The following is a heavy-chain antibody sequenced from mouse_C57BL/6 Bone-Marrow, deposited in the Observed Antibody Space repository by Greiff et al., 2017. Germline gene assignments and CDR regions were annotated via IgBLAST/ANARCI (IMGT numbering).Heavy chain of an antibody. CDR3: AGIYYGNCGGAMDY. Sequence: EVQLQQSGPELVKPGASVKISCKASGYSFTGYYMNWVKQSPEKSLEWIGEINPSTAGTTYNQQFKAKATLTVDNSSSTVYMQLKSMTSEYSAVDDYAGIYYGNCGGAMDYWGQGTSVTVSS. CDR2: INPSTAGT. V-gene: IGHV1-42*01. J-gene: IGHJ4*01. D-gene: IGHD2-1*01. CDR1: GYSFTGYY.